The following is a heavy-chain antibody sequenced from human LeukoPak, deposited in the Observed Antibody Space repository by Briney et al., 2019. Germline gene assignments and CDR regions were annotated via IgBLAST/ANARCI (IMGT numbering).Heavy chain of an antibody. CDR3: ARGPALIDAFWFDP. D-gene: IGHD3-22*01. Sequence: VASVKVSCKASGYTFTNYGISWVRQAPGQGLEWMGWINPNSGGTNYAQKFQGRVTMTRDTSISTAYMELSRLRSDDTAVYYCARGPALIDAFWFDPWGQGTLVTVSS. CDR1: GYTFTNYG. J-gene: IGHJ5*02. CDR2: INPNSGGT. V-gene: IGHV1-2*02.